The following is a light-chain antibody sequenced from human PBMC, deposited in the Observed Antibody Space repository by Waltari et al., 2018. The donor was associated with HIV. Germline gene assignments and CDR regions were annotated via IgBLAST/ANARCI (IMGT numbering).Light chain of an antibody. Sequence: SVLTQPPSASGTAAQRVSISCSRSRSNFGSTFVFWSQQFPGTAPKLLIYKNNQRFSGVPGRFSGSKSGTSASLAISGLRSEDEAAYYCAAWDDNLVGHVVFGGGTNLTV. CDR1: RSNFGSTF. CDR2: KNN. V-gene: IGLV1-47*01. CDR3: AAWDDNLVGHVV. J-gene: IGLJ2*01.